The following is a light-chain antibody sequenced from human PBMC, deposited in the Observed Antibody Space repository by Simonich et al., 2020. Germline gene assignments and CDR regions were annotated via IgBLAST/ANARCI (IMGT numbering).Light chain of an antibody. CDR3: CSYAGSSTLV. CDR1: SSDVGGYTY. J-gene: IGLJ2*01. V-gene: IGLV2-11*01. Sequence: QSALTQPRSVSGSPGQSVTISCTGTSSDVGGYTYVSWYQQHPGKAPKLMIYDVSKRPSGVPDRFSGSKSGNPASLTISGLQAEDEADYYCCSYAGSSTLVFVGGTKLTVL. CDR2: DVS.